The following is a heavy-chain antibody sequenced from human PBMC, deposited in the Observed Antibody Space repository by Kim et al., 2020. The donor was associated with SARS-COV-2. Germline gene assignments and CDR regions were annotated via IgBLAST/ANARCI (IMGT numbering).Heavy chain of an antibody. V-gene: IGHV4-34*01. CDR2: ST. J-gene: IGHJ4*02. CDR3: ARINSSGWYD. D-gene: IGHD6-19*01. Sequence: STNSNPSLKSRVTIAVGTSKNQFSLKLSSVTAADTAVYYCARINSSGWYDWGQGTLVTVSS.